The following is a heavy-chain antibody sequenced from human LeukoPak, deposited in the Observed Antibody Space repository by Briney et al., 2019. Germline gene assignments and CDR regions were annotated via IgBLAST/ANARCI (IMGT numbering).Heavy chain of an antibody. CDR3: ARGSIVVVPAAYYYYGMDV. CDR2: IYYSGST. Sequence: SETLSLTCTVSGGSISSYYWSWIRRPPGKGLEWIGYIYYSGSTNYNPSLKSRVTISVDTSKNQFSLKLSSVTAADTAVYYCARGSIVVVPAAYYYYGMDVWGQGTTVTVSS. D-gene: IGHD2-2*01. V-gene: IGHV4-59*01. J-gene: IGHJ6*02. CDR1: GGSISSYY.